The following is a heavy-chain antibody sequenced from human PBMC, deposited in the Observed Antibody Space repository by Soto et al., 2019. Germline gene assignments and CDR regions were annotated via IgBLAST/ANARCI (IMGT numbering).Heavy chain of an antibody. J-gene: IGHJ4*02. CDR1: GGSLSNYY. CDR3: TRVEDPAYFFDY. CDR2: VFYSGST. Sequence: PSETLSLTCTVSGGSLSNYYWSWIRQPPGKRLEWIGRVFYSGSTEYNPSLKSRVTISVDRSRNQFSLRLTSVTAADTAVYYCTRVEDPAYFFDYWGQGTLVTVSS. V-gene: IGHV4-59*01. D-gene: IGHD1-1*01.